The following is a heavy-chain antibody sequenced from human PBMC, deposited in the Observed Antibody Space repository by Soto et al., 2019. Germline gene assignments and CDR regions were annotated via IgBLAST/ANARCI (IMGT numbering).Heavy chain of an antibody. D-gene: IGHD6-19*01. CDR2: ISGSGGST. Sequence: LRLSCAASGFSFSSYAMNWVRQAPGEGLEWVSAISGSGGSTYYADSVKGRFIISRDISKNTLYLQMNTLRAEDTAVYYCAKDSGSWPYYSDYWGQGTLVTVSS. CDR3: AKDSGSWPYYSDY. J-gene: IGHJ4*02. CDR1: GFSFSSYA. V-gene: IGHV3-23*01.